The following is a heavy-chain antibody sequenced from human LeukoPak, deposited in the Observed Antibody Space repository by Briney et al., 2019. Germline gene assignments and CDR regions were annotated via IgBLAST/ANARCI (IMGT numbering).Heavy chain of an antibody. D-gene: IGHD6-13*01. CDR3: ARGAASSRYYFDY. CDR1: GGSFSGYY. Sequence: PSETLSLTCAVYGGSFSGYYWSWIRQPPGKGLEWIGEINHSGSTNYNPSLKSRVTISVDTSKNQFSLKLSSVTAAVTAMYYCARGAASSRYYFDYWGQGTLVTVSS. CDR2: INHSGST. J-gene: IGHJ4*02. V-gene: IGHV4-34*01.